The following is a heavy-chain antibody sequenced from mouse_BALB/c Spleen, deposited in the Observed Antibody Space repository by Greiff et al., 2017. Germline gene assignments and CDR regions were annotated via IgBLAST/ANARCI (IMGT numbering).Heavy chain of an antibody. CDR1: GYTFTDYA. J-gene: IGHJ4*01. D-gene: IGHD2-3*01. V-gene: IGHV1S137*01. Sequence: QVQLQQSGAELVRPGVSVKISCKGSGYTFTDYAMHWVKQSHAKSLEWIGVISTYYGDASYNQKFKGKATMTVDKSSSTAYMELARLTSEDSAIYYCARSDGYYYVDYWGQGTSVTVSS. CDR2: ISTYYGDA. CDR3: ARSDGYYYVDY.